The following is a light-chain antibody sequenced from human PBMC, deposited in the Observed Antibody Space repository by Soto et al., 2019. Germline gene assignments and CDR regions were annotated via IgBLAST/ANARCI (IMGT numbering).Light chain of an antibody. CDR1: QSVSGN. CDR2: GAS. Sequence: EIVMTQSPATLSVAQGERATLSCRASQSVSGNLAWYQQKPGQAPRLLIYGASTRATGIPARFSGSGSGTEFTLTISSLQSEDFAVYYCQQYNNWPPTFGQGTKVEIK. CDR3: QQYNNWPPT. V-gene: IGKV3D-15*01. J-gene: IGKJ1*01.